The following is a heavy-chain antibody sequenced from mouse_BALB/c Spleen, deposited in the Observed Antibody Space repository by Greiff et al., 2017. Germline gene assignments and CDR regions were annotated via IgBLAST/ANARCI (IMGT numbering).Heavy chain of an antibody. J-gene: IGHJ3*01. Sequence: GQLQQSGAELVKPGASVKLSCTASGFNIKDTYMHWVKQRPEQGLEWIGRIDPANGNTKYDPKFQGKATITADTSSNTAYLQLSSLTSEDTAVYYCARGYYGSSYAWFAYWGQGTLVTVSA. V-gene: IGHV14-3*02. D-gene: IGHD1-1*01. CDR3: ARGYYGSSYAWFAY. CDR1: GFNIKDTY. CDR2: IDPANGNT.